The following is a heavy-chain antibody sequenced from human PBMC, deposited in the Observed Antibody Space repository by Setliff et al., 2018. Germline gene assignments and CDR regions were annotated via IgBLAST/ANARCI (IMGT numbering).Heavy chain of an antibody. CDR2: IYHSGSA. D-gene: IGHD1-26*01. J-gene: IGHJ3*01. V-gene: IGHV4-30-4*08. Sequence: SETLSLTCTVSGDSISSGDYFWSWIRQPPGKGLEWVAYIYHSGSAYYNPSLKSRVTMSVDTSKNQFSLHLTSVTAADTAVYYCAREVGTSTSSDAFDVWGQGMMVTRLL. CDR3: AREVGTSTSSDAFDV. CDR1: GDSISSGDYF.